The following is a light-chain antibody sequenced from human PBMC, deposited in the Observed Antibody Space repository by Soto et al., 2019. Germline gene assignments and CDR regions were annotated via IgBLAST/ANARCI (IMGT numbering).Light chain of an antibody. V-gene: IGKV3-20*01. CDR2: GAS. CDR1: QSVSSSY. CDR3: RQYGSSQWT. Sequence: EIVLTQSPGTLSLSPGERATLSCRASQSVSSSYLAWYQQKPGQAPRPLIYGASSRAIGIPEMFSGSGAGTDFTLTISRLQPEDVAVYYCRQYGSSQWTFGQGTKVEIK. J-gene: IGKJ1*01.